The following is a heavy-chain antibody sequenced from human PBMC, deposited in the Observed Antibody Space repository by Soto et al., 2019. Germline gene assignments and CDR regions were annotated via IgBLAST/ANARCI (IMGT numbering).Heavy chain of an antibody. V-gene: IGHV6-1*01. CDR2: TYYRSKRYN. Sequence: SQTLSLTCAVSGDSVSTNSAAWNWIRQSPSRGLEWLGRTYYRSKRYNDYAVSVKSRININADTSKNQISLQLNSVTPEDMAVYYCARAGPDYYYYGLDVWGQGTTVTVSS. CDR3: ARAGPDYYYYGLDV. J-gene: IGHJ6*02. D-gene: IGHD3-10*01. CDR1: GDSVSTNSAA.